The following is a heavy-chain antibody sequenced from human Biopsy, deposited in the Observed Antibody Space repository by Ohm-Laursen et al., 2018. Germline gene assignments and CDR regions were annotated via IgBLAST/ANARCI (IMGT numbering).Heavy chain of an antibody. V-gene: IGHV3-21*01. CDR2: ISGSSTYI. D-gene: IGHD2-2*01. J-gene: IGHJ6*02. CDR1: GVTLSGYK. CDR3: ARVLLPAAAVHYGMDV. Sequence: GSLRLSCAASGVTLSGYKMNWVRQAPGKGLEWVSSISGSSTYIYYADSVKGRFTISRDNAKNSLYLQMNSLRAGDTAVYYCARVLLPAAAVHYGMDVWGQGTTVTVSS.